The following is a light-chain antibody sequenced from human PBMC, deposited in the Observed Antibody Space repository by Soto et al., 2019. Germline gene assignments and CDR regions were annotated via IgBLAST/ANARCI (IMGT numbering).Light chain of an antibody. CDR3: SSYTSSSPPVV. J-gene: IGLJ2*01. Sequence: QSVLTQPASVSGSPGQSITISCTGTSSDVGGYIYVSWYQQHPGKAPKLMIYDVSNRPSGVSNRFSGSKSGNTASLTISGLQAEDEADYYCSSYTSSSPPVVFGGGTKLTVL. V-gene: IGLV2-14*01. CDR2: DVS. CDR1: SSDVGGYIY.